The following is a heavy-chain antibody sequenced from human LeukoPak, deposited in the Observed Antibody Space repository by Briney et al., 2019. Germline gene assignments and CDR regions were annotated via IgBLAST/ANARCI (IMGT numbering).Heavy chain of an antibody. J-gene: IGHJ4*02. CDR3: ATEVYDFWTVY. CDR1: GYTFRSYG. V-gene: IGHV1-18*01. D-gene: IGHD3-3*01. CDR2: INIYDHTT. Sequence: GASVKVSCKASGYTFRSYGITWVRQAPGQGLEWMGWINIYDHTTNQAEGLQGRVTMTADTSISTAYMELSRLRSDDTAVYYCATEVYDFWTVYWGQGTLVTVSS.